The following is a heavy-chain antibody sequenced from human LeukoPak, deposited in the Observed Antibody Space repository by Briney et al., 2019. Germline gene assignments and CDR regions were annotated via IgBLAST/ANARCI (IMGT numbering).Heavy chain of an antibody. V-gene: IGHV3-48*04. Sequence: GGSLRLSCATSGFNFTNFAMNWVRQAPGKGLEWAAYISSGTYYADSVKGRFTISRDNAKNSLYLQMNSLRAEDTAVYYCARRRPYSDNSGHAFDIWGQGTMVTVSS. CDR1: GFNFTNFA. CDR3: ARRRPYSDNSGHAFDI. D-gene: IGHD3-22*01. CDR2: ISSGT. J-gene: IGHJ3*02.